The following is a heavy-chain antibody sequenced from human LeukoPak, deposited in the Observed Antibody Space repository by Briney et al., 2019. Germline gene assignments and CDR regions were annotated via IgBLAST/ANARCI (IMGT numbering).Heavy chain of an antibody. CDR2: ISWNSGSI. CDR1: GFTFSDYN. V-gene: IGHV3-9*01. Sequence: PGGSLRLSCAASGFTFSDYNIHWVRQAPGKGLEWVSGISWNSGSIGYADSVKGRFTISADKSISTAFLQWSSLKASDTAMYYCARQPHYYYGMDVWGQGTTVTVSS. CDR3: ARQPHYYYGMDV. J-gene: IGHJ6*02. D-gene: IGHD5-18*01.